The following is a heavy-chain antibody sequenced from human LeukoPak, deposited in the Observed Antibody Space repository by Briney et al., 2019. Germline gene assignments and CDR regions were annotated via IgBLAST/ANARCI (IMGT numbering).Heavy chain of an antibody. J-gene: IGHJ6*02. V-gene: IGHV3-33*01. D-gene: IGHD3-10*01. CDR1: GFTFSSYG. Sequence: GRSLRLSCAASGFTFSSYGMHWVRQAPGKGLEWVAVIWYDGSNKYYADSVKGRFTISRDNSKNTLYLQMNSLRAEDTAVYYCAREPTSQITMVRGVISPYYYGMDVWGQGTTVTVSS. CDR3: AREPTSQITMVRGVISPYYYGMDV. CDR2: IWYDGSNK.